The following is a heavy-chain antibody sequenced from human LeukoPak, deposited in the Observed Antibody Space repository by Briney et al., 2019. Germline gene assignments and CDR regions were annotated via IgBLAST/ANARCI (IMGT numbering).Heavy chain of an antibody. Sequence: SETLSLTCTVSGGSISSYYWSWTRQPAGKGLEWIGRIYTSGSTNYNPSLKSRVTMSVDTSKNQFSLKLSSVTAADTAVYYCASMDNSNAQVDYWGQGTLVTVSS. CDR1: GGSISSYY. CDR2: IYTSGST. D-gene: IGHD1-20*01. CDR3: ASMDNSNAQVDY. V-gene: IGHV4-4*07. J-gene: IGHJ4*02.